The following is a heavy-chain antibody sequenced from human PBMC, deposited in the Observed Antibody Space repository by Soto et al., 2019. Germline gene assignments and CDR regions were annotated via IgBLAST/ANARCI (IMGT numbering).Heavy chain of an antibody. J-gene: IGHJ4*02. D-gene: IGHD4-17*01. CDR1: GFTFSSYG. Sequence: QVQLVESGGGVVQPGRSLRLSCAASGFTFSSYGMHWVRQAPGKGLEWVAVTWNDGSNKFYAASVKGRFTISRDNSKNTVFLQMNSLRAVDTVVYYCASAAGNDYGDYLSGRDFDYWGQGTLVTVSS. CDR2: TWNDGSNK. V-gene: IGHV3-33*01. CDR3: ASAAGNDYGDYLSGRDFDY.